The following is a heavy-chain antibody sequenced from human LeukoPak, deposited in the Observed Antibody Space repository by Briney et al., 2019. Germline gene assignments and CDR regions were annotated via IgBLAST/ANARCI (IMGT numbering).Heavy chain of an antibody. CDR2: ISGSGGSA. V-gene: IGHV3-23*01. Sequence: GGSLRLSCAASGFTFSSCAMSWVRQAPGKGLEWVSGISGSGGSAYYADSVKGRFTISRDNSKNTLYLQMNSLRAEDTAVYFCAEAKYSSGWGYFDYWGQGTLITVSS. D-gene: IGHD6-19*01. J-gene: IGHJ4*02. CDR3: AEAKYSSGWGYFDY. CDR1: GFTFSSCA.